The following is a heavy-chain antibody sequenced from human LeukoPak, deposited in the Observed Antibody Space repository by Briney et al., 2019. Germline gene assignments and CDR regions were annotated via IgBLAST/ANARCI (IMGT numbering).Heavy chain of an antibody. CDR3: ARCSPGDSSNFYAVLQY. CDR2: IIPVFGTT. D-gene: IGHD3-22*01. CDR1: GGTFSSYA. J-gene: IGHJ4*02. V-gene: IGHV1-69*06. Sequence: GASVKVSCKASGGTFSSYAVSWVRLTPRQGLEWLGGIIPVFGTTTYAQKFQAKVTMTADKSTNTAYLEISSLTSDDTAVYYCARCSPGDSSNFYAVLQYWGQGTQVTVST.